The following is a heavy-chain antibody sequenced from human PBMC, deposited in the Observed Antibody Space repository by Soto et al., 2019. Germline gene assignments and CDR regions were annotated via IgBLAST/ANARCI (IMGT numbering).Heavy chain of an antibody. CDR3: ASLLGYCSGGSCRTYYYYYMDV. CDR1: GGSISSSSYY. CDR2: IYYSGST. J-gene: IGHJ6*03. V-gene: IGHV4-39*01. D-gene: IGHD2-15*01. Sequence: QLQLQESGPGLVKPSETLSLTCTVSGGSISSSSYYWGWIRQPPGKGLEWIGSIYYSGSTYYNPSLKRRLTISVETSKNHFSLKLSSVTAADTAVYYCASLLGYCSGGSCRTYYYYYMDVWGKGTTVTVSS.